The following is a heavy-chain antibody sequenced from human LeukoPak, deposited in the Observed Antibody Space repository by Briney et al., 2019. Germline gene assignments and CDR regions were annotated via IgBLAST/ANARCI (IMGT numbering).Heavy chain of an antibody. CDR2: INPSGGSK. D-gene: IGHD3-22*01. Sequence: ASVKVSCKASGYTFTSYYMHWVRQAPGQGLEWMGIINPSGGSKSYAQKFQGRVTMTRDTSTSTVYMELSSLRSEDTAVYYCARDAPYYYDSSGYSKSYYYYGMDVWGQGTTVTVSS. J-gene: IGHJ6*02. CDR3: ARDAPYYYDSSGYSKSYYYYGMDV. CDR1: GYTFTSYY. V-gene: IGHV1-46*01.